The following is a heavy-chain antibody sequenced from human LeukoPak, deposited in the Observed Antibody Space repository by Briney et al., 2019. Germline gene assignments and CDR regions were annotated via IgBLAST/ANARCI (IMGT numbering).Heavy chain of an antibody. CDR3: ARVGRGDYVWGSYSFDY. V-gene: IGHV4-59*01. CDR1: GGSISNYY. J-gene: IGHJ4*02. CDR2: ISHSWNT. D-gene: IGHD3-16*01. Sequence: SAPLPPTSTFSGGSISNYYWSWIRQPPGKGLEWIGYISHSWNTNYNPSLKSRVAISLDTSKIHFSMILSSVTAADTAVYYCARVGRGDYVWGSYSFDYWGQGTLVTVSA.